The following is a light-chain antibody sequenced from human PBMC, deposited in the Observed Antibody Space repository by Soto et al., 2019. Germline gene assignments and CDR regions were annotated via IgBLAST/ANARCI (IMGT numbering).Light chain of an antibody. CDR2: GAS. CDR1: QTVSSN. V-gene: IGKV3-15*01. J-gene: IGKJ1*01. CDR3: HQHNGWPQT. Sequence: EIVLTQSPGTLSVSPGERATLSCRASQTVSSNLAWYQQRPGQAPRLLLHGASTRATATPGRFSGSGSGTEFTLTISRQQSEDSAVYYCHQHNGWPQTFGQGTKVEVK.